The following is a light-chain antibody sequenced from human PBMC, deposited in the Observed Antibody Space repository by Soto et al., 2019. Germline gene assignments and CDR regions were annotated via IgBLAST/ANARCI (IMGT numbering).Light chain of an antibody. V-gene: IGKV1-9*01. CDR3: QQRLDYPIT. CDR2: TAS. CDR1: QGISPY. Sequence: DIPLTQSPSFLSASVGDRVTITCRASQGISPYLAWYQQIPGRAPKLLIHTASTLQAGVPSRFSGSGSGTEFTLTINSLQPEDFASYYCQQRLDYPITFGQGTRLEI. J-gene: IGKJ5*01.